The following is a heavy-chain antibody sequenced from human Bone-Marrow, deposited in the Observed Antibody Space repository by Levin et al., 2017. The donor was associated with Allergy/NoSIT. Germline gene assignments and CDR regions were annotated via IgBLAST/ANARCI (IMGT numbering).Heavy chain of an antibody. V-gene: IGHV1-69*13. Sequence: SVKVSCKASGGTFSSYAISWVRQAPGQGLEWMGGIIPIFGTANYAQKFQGRVTITADESTSTAYMELSSLRSEDTAVYYCARVIGYSGYDFGFGGWFDPWGQGTLVTVSS. CDR3: ARVIGYSGYDFGFGGWFDP. D-gene: IGHD5-12*01. CDR1: GGTFSSYA. J-gene: IGHJ5*02. CDR2: IIPIFGTA.